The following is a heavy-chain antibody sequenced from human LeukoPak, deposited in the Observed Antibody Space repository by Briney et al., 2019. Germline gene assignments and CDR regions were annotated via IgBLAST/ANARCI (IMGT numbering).Heavy chain of an antibody. CDR2: ASGDGSVT. Sequence: GGSLRLSCAASGFNFDDHAMHWVRQPSGGGLQWVSLASGDGSVTHYADSVKGRFTASRDNNKNSLYLQMDSLTTEDTAFYYCAKDQYTSGWFTWFDFWGRGTLVTVSS. D-gene: IGHD6-19*01. CDR1: GFNFDDHA. J-gene: IGHJ4*02. CDR3: AKDQYTSGWFTWFDF. V-gene: IGHV3-43*02.